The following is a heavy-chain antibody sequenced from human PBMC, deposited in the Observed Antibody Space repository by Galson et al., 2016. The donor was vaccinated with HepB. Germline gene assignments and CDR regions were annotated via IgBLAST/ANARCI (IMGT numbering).Heavy chain of an antibody. CDR2: ISYDGTNQ. CDR1: GFTFGNYA. CDR3: ARGALTISEPVGLDV. D-gene: IGHD3-3*01. J-gene: IGHJ6*02. V-gene: IGHV3-30*03. Sequence: SLRLSCAASGFTFGNYAMHWVRQAPGKGLEWVAGISYDGTNQYYGDSVKGRSTISRDNSNNTVHLQINSLRPEETAVFYCARGALTISEPVGLDVWGQGTTVIVSS.